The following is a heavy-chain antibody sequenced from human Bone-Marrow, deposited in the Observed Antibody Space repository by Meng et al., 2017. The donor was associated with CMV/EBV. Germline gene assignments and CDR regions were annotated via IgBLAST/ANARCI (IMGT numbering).Heavy chain of an antibody. Sequence: GSLRLSCTVSGGSISSSSYYWGWIRQPPGKGLEWIGSIYYSGSTYYNPSLKSRVTISVDTSKNQFSLKLSSVTAADTAVYYCARPAPPVSGDYYYGRDVWCQATTATVSS. CDR3: ARPAPPVSGDYYYGRDV. CDR1: GGSISSSSYY. CDR2: IYYSGST. J-gene: IGHJ6*02. V-gene: IGHV4-39*01. D-gene: IGHD3-10*01.